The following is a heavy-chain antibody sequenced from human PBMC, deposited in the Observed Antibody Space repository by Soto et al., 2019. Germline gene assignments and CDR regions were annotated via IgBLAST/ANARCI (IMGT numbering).Heavy chain of an antibody. CDR3: ERVGLIAAAGTYYYGMDV. Sequence: SQTLSLTLAISWDSFSINSAALNWIRPSPSRGLEWLGRTYYRSKWYNDYAVSVKSRITINPDTSKNQVSMKLNSVTPEDKAVYYCERVGLIAAAGTYYYGMDVWGQGTTVTVSS. CDR2: TYYRSKWYN. CDR1: WDSFSINSAA. J-gene: IGHJ6*02. V-gene: IGHV6-1*01. D-gene: IGHD6-13*01.